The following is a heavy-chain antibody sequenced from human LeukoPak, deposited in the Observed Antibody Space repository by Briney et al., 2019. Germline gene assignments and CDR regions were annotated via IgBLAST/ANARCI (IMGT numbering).Heavy chain of an antibody. D-gene: IGHD3-22*01. Sequence: GASVKVSCKASGYTFTSYDINWVRQATGQGLEWMGWMNPNSGNTGYAQKFQGRVTMTRDTSISTAYMELSSLRSEDTAVYYCARMSYYDSSGDNWFDRWGQGTLVTVSS. CDR2: MNPNSGNT. V-gene: IGHV1-8*01. J-gene: IGHJ5*02. CDR1: GYTFTSYD. CDR3: ARMSYYDSSGDNWFDR.